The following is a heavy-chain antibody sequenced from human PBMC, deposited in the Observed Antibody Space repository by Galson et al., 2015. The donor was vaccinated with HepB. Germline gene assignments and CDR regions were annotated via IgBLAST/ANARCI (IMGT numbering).Heavy chain of an antibody. CDR3: AKGYGLFDS. CDR2: ITPSGDNT. J-gene: IGHJ5*01. CDR1: GFTFRNYA. V-gene: IGHV3-23*01. D-gene: IGHD5-18*01. Sequence: SLRLSCAASGFTFRNYAMSWVRQAPGKGLEWVSAITPSGDNTYSADSVKGRFTISRDNSKNTLYLQMNSLRSEDAGLYFCAKGYGLFDSWGQGILVTVSS.